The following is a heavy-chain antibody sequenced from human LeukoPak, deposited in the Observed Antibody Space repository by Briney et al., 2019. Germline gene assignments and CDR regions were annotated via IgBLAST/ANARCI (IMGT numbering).Heavy chain of an antibody. V-gene: IGHV3-30-3*01. J-gene: IGHJ4*02. CDR1: GFTFSSYA. D-gene: IGHD2-2*02. CDR3: AKDRAPYCSSTSCYNDY. Sequence: GGSLRLSCAASGFTFSSYAMHWVRQAPGKGLEWVAVISYDGSNKYYADSVKGRFTISRDNSKNTLYLQMNSLRAEDTAVYYCAKDRAPYCSSTSCYNDYWGQGTLVTVSS. CDR2: ISYDGSNK.